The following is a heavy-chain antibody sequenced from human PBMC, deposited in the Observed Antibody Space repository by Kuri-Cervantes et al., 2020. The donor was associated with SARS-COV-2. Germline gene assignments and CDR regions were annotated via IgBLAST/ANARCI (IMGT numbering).Heavy chain of an antibody. CDR1: EFTFSSYD. V-gene: IGHV3-21*01. J-gene: IGHJ4*02. CDR3: GRHRGYCSGGGCYSTGFSFDY. Sequence: GGSLRLSCAASEFTFSSYDMTWVRQAPGMGLEWVSSISSGSDYIYYVDSVKGRFTVSRDNAESSLHLQMNSLGVGDTAVYYCGRHRGYCSGGGCYSTGFSFDYWGQGALVTVSS. CDR2: ISSGSDYI. D-gene: IGHD2-15*01.